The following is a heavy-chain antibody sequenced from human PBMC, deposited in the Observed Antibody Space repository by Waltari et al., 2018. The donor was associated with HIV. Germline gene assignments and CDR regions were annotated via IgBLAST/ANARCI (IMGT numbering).Heavy chain of an antibody. CDR2: ISSGSSTI. V-gene: IGHV3-48*04. CDR3: ARDDYGMDV. J-gene: IGHJ6*02. Sequence: EVQLVESGGGLVQPGGSLRLSCAASGFTFSSDSMNWVRQAPGKGLEWVSYISSGSSTISYADSGKGRFTISRDNAKNSLYLQMNSLRAEDTAVYYCARDDYGMDVWGQGTTVTVSS. CDR1: GFTFSSDS.